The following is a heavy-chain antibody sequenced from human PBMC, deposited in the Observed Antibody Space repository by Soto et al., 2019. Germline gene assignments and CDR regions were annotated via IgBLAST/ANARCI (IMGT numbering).Heavy chain of an antibody. CDR1: GGSISSSSYY. D-gene: IGHD3-16*01. CDR3: ARVGDGYDVFDI. V-gene: IGHV4-39*01. CDR2: IYYSGST. Sequence: SETLSLTCTVSGGSISSSSYYWGWIRQPPGKGLEWIGSIYYSGSTYYNPSLKSRVTISVDTSKNQFSLKLSSVTAADTAVYYCARVGDGYDVFDIWGQGTMVTVSS. J-gene: IGHJ3*02.